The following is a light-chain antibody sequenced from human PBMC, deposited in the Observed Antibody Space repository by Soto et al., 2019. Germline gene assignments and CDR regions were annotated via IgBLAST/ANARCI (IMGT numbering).Light chain of an antibody. Sequence: QSALTQPASVSGSPGQSITISCTGTSSDVGGYDYVSWYQLHPGKAPKLMVFEVSNWPSGVSYRFSGSKSGNTASLTISGLQAEDEADYFCSSYSISTAYLFGTGTKLTV. CDR2: EVS. V-gene: IGLV2-14*01. CDR1: SSDVGGYDY. J-gene: IGLJ1*01. CDR3: SSYSISTAYL.